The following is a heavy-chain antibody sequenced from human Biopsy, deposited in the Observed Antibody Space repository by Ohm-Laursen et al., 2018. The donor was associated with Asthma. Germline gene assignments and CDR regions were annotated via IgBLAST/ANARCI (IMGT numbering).Heavy chain of an antibody. J-gene: IGHJ6*02. CDR1: GDSFSSYA. Sequence: GASVKASCKASGDSFSSYAISWGRQAPGLGLEWMGGISPVFGSTNIAQKFQGRVTISADIFTKAAYLEVSSLRSDDTAVYYCASPSSSREILYYYYNMDIWGQGTTVTV. CDR3: ASPSSSREILYYYYNMDI. V-gene: IGHV1-69*06. CDR2: ISPVFGST. D-gene: IGHD6-13*01.